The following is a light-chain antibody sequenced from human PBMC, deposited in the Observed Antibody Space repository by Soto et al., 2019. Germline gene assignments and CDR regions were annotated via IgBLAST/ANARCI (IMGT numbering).Light chain of an antibody. CDR1: SGDVGGYNY. CDR2: DVT. V-gene: IGLV2-14*01. Sequence: QSVLTQPASVSGSPGQSITISCTGTSGDVGGYNYVSWYQQHPGKAPKLLINDVTNRPSGVSNRFSGSKSGNTASLTISGLQAEDEADYYCSSYTSSSTLFGTGTKLTVL. CDR3: SSYTSSSTL. J-gene: IGLJ1*01.